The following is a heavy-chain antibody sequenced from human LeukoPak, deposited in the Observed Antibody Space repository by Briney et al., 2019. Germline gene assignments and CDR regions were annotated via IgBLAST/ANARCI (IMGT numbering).Heavy chain of an antibody. V-gene: IGHV4-4*07. CDR2: IYTSGST. J-gene: IGHJ6*03. D-gene: IGHD5-12*01. CDR3: ARGGSGYDYYYYYMDV. CDR1: GGSISSYY. Sequence: PSETLSLTCTVSGGSISSYYWSWMRQPAGKGLEGIGRIYTSGSTNYNPSLKSRVTLSVDTSKNQFSLKLSSVTAANTAVYYCARGGSGYDYYYYYMDVWGKGTTVTVSS.